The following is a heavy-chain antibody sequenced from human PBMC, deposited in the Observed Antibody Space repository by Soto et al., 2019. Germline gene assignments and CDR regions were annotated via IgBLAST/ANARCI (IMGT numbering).Heavy chain of an antibody. Sequence: QVQLVESGGGLVKPGGSLRLSCAASGFTFSDYYMSWIRQAPGKGLEWVSYISSSGSTTSYPDSVKGRFTISKNNAKNSLYLQMNSLRAEDTAVYYCYSKSSSGWHNQADYWGQGTRVTVPS. V-gene: IGHV3-11*01. J-gene: IGHJ4*02. CDR3: YSKSSSGWHNQADY. CDR2: ISSSGSTT. CDR1: GFTFSDYY. D-gene: IGHD6-19*01.